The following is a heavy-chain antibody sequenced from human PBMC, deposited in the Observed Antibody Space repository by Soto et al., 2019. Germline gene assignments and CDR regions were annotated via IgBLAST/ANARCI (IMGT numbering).Heavy chain of an antibody. J-gene: IGHJ6*02. V-gene: IGHV1-18*04. D-gene: IGHD3-22*01. CDR1: GYTFTSYG. CDR3: ARDLTKWLSSSMDV. Sequence: ASVKVSCKASGYTFTSYGISWVRQAPGQGLEWMGWISAYNGNTNYAQKLQGRVTMTTDTSTSTAYMELRSLRSDDTAVYYCARDLTKWLSSSMDVWGQGTTVTVSS. CDR2: ISAYNGNT.